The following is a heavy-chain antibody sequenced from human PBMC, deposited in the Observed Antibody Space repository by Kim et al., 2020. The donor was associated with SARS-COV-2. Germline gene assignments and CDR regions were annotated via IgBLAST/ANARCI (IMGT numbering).Heavy chain of an antibody. CDR2: ISYDGSNK. CDR3: ARDWSPMDV. J-gene: IGHJ6*02. Sequence: GGSLRLSCAASGFTFSSYGMHWVRQAPGKGLEWVAVISYDGSNKYYADSVKGRFTISRDNSKNTLYLQMNSLRAEDTAVYYCARDWSPMDVWGQGTTVTVSS. D-gene: IGHD3-3*01. V-gene: IGHV3-33*05. CDR1: GFTFSSYG.